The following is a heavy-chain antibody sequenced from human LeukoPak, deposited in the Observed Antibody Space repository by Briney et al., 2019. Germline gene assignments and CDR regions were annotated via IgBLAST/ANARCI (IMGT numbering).Heavy chain of an antibody. V-gene: IGHV5-51*01. CDR2: IYPGDSDT. Sequence: GESLKISCKGSGYSFTSYWIGWVRQMPGKGLEWMGIIYPGDSDTRYSPSFQGQVTISADKSISTAYLQWSSLKASDTPMYYCARQGWGWSGGSCYVDYWGQGTPVTVCS. D-gene: IGHD2-15*01. CDR3: ARQGWGWSGGSCYVDY. J-gene: IGHJ4*02. CDR1: GYSFTSYW.